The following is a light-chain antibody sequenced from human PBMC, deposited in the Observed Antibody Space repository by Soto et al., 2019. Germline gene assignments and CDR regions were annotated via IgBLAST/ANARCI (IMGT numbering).Light chain of an antibody. CDR2: GAS. CDR3: QQLNNFPRT. CDR1: QGISSS. Sequence: DIQLTQSPSFLSASVGDRVTITCRASQGISSSLAWYQQRPGKAPKLLMYGASTLQSGVPSRFSGSASGTTFTLTSNNLQPEDFATYDCQQLNNFPRTFGQGTKVE. V-gene: IGKV1-9*01. J-gene: IGKJ1*01.